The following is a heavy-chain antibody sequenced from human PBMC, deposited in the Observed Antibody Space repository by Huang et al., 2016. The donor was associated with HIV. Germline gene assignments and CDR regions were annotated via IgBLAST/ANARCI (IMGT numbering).Heavy chain of an antibody. CDR1: GYTFISYD. CDR3: TRGRWAGAHIFDY. V-gene: IGHV1-8*01. CDR2: MNPKSGNT. D-gene: IGHD6-19*01. J-gene: IGHJ4*02. Sequence: QVRLVQSGADVKKPGASVKVSCKASGYTFISYDINWVRQAPGQGLEWMGGMNPKSGNTGYAQKFQGGVTFTRNTSRDTAYMELSGLRSEDTAVYYCTRGRWAGAHIFDYWGQGTLVSVSS.